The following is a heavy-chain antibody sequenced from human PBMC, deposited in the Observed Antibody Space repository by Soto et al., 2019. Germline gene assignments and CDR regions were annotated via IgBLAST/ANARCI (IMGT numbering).Heavy chain of an antibody. CDR1: GGSISSSSYY. D-gene: IGHD6-13*01. Sequence: QLQLQESGPGLVKPSETLSLTCTVSGGSISSSSYYWGWIRQPPGKGLEWIGSIYYSGSTYYNPSLKSRVTISVDTSKNQFSLKLSSVTAADTAVYYCARRGSSWHHDFDYWGQGTLVTVSS. J-gene: IGHJ4*02. CDR3: ARRGSSWHHDFDY. V-gene: IGHV4-39*01. CDR2: IYYSGST.